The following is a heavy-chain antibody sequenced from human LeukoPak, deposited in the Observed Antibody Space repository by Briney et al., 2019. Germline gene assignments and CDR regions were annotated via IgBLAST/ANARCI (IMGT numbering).Heavy chain of an antibody. V-gene: IGHV4-59*01. Sequence: PSETLSLTCTVSGGSISSYYWSWIRQPPGKGLEWIGYIYYSGSTNYNPSLKSRVTISVDTSKNQFSLKLSSVTAADTAVYYCARGMFLVGYYYDSCGYDYWGRGTLVTVSS. D-gene: IGHD3-22*01. CDR1: GGSISSYY. CDR2: IYYSGST. CDR3: ARGMFLVGYYYDSCGYDY. J-gene: IGHJ2*01.